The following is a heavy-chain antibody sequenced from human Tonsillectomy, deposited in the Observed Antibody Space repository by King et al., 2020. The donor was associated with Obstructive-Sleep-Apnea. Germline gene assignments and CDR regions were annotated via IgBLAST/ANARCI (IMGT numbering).Heavy chain of an antibody. CDR3: ARGSYYCDS. Sequence: VQLVESGGGVVQPGGSLRLSCAASDSSFSYYYMNWVRQVPGKGLVWFSRIKSDGSNRMYADFVEGRFTISRDNANNNLYLHMQSLRAEDTAVYYCARGSYYCDSWGQGTLVTVSS. CDR2: IKSDGSNR. J-gene: IGHJ4*02. V-gene: IGHV3-74*03. CDR1: DSSFSYYY. D-gene: IGHD2-21*01.